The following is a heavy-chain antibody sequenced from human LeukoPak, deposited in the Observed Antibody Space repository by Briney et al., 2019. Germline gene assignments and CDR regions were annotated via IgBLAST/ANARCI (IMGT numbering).Heavy chain of an antibody. CDR3: AKRATVTSGYYYYYYYMDV. CDR2: ISGSGGST. V-gene: IGHV3-23*01. D-gene: IGHD4-17*01. CDR1: GFTFSSYD. Sequence: GGSLRLSCAASGFTFSSYDMTWVRQAPGKGLEWVSLISGSGGSTFYADSVKGRFTISRDNSKNTLYLQMNSLRAEDTAVYYCAKRATVTSGYYYYYYYMDVWGKGTTVTVSS. J-gene: IGHJ6*03.